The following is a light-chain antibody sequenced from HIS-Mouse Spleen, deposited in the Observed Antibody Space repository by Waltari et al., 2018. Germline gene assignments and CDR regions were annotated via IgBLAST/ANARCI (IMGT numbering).Light chain of an antibody. CDR3: YSTDSSGNHRV. CDR1: ALPNKY. Sequence: SYELTQPPSVSVSPGQTARSTCSGDALPNKYAYWYKQKPCQAPVLVIHEDSKRPSGIPERFSGSSSGTMATLTISGAQVEDEADYYCYSTDSSGNHRVFGGGTKLTVL. CDR2: EDS. V-gene: IGLV3-10*01. J-gene: IGLJ2*01.